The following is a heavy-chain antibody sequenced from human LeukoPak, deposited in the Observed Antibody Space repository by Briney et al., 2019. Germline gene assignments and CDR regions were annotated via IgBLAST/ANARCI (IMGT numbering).Heavy chain of an antibody. Sequence: KPSETLSLTCAASGFSISGGYYWGWIRPPPGKGLEWIGNVYQSGITFYNASLKSRVTISVDTSKNQFSLKLNSVTAADTAVYYCARRYSNSYFDYWGQGTLVTVSS. V-gene: IGHV4-38-2*01. CDR3: ARRYSNSYFDY. D-gene: IGHD4-11*01. J-gene: IGHJ4*02. CDR2: VYQSGIT. CDR1: GFSISGGYY.